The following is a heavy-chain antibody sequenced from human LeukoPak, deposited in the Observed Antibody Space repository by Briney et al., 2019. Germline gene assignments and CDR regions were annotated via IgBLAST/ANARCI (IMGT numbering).Heavy chain of an antibody. V-gene: IGHV4-59*08. CDR1: GGSIIDTY. CDR2: MFSSGGDT. Sequence: SETLSLTCTVSGGSIIDTYWSWIRQASGKGLEWIAYMFSSGGDTNYNPFLKSRVTMSIDTSNNQFSLTLNSVTAADTAVYFCARGRYDFNAWGQGILVTVSS. J-gene: IGHJ5*02. D-gene: IGHD3-3*01. CDR3: ARGRYDFNA.